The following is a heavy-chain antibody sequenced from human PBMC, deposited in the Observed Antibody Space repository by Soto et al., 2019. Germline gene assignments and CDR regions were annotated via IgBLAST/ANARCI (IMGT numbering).Heavy chain of an antibody. CDR1: GFTFNTYP. Sequence: PGGSLTLSCAPSGFTFNTYPMTWVRQAPGKGLEWVSSISSTAGRTSSYVDSVKARFAISRDFSDNTVYLQMNNLRVDDTAVYFCAKGDLSFHHGLEVWGQGTTVTVSS. CDR2: ISSTAGRTS. CDR3: AKGDLSFHHGLEV. J-gene: IGHJ6*02. D-gene: IGHD3-16*02. V-gene: IGHV3-23*01.